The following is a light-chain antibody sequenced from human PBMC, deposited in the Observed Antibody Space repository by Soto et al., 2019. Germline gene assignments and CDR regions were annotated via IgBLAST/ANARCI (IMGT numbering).Light chain of an antibody. CDR3: QQYLNWPRT. CDR2: DAS. CDR1: QSVSSNY. V-gene: IGKV3D-20*02. Sequence: IVLTQSPDTLSLSPGERATLSCRASQSVSSNYLAWYQQKLGQAPRLLIYDASRRATGIPDRFSGSGSGTEFTLTISSLQSEDIAVYYCQQYLNWPRTFGQGTKVDIK. J-gene: IGKJ1*01.